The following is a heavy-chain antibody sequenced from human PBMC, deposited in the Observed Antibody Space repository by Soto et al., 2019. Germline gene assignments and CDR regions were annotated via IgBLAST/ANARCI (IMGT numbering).Heavy chain of an antibody. CDR1: GFSFGSYA. J-gene: IGHJ4*02. Sequence: GESLKISCAASGFSFGSYALSWVRQAPGKGLEWVSTISGSDGKTFYADSVKGRFSISRDTSQSTLYLQMNSLRANNTAMYYCARWSYLDYWGQGTRVTVSS. CDR2: ISGSDGKT. D-gene: IGHD3-3*01. CDR3: ARWSYLDY. V-gene: IGHV3-23*01.